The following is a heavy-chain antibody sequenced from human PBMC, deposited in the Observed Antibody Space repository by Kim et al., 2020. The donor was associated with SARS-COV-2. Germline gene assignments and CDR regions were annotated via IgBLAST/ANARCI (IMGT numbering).Heavy chain of an antibody. D-gene: IGHD2-21*01. Sequence: SETLSLTCTVSGGSISSYYWSWIRQPPGKGLEWIGYIYYSGSTNYNPSLKSRVTISVDTSKNQFSLKLSSVTAADTAVYYCARASVWPDQKKYYYYYYGMDVWGQGTTVTVSS. CDR3: ARASVWPDQKKYYYYYYGMDV. V-gene: IGHV4-59*01. CDR1: GGSISSYY. CDR2: IYYSGST. J-gene: IGHJ6*02.